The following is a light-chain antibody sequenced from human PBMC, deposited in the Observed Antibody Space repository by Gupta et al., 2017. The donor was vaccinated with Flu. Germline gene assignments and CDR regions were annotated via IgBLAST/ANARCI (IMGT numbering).Light chain of an antibody. CDR2: EVS. CDR1: QSLVYKNGITY. CDR3: MRGTHPST. V-gene: IGKV2-30*01. Sequence: EVVMTQSPLSLLVTLGQPASISCRSSQSLVYKNGITYLNWLQQRPGQSPRRIIYEVSKRDYGVPDRFSGSGSVNDFTLKSSRGEDEDVGVYYFMRGTHPSTFGQGTMLEI. J-gene: IGKJ2*01.